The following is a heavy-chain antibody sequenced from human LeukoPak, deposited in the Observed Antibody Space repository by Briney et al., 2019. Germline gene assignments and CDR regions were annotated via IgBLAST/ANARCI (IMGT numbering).Heavy chain of an antibody. Sequence: GESLKISCKGSGYSFTSHWIGWVRQMPGKGLEWMGIIYPGDSDTKYSPSFQGQVTISADKSISTAYLQWRSLKASDTAMYYCARLTYYYNSSGYIADYWGQGTQVTISS. CDR1: GYSFTSHW. V-gene: IGHV5-51*01. D-gene: IGHD3-22*01. J-gene: IGHJ4*02. CDR2: IYPGDSDT. CDR3: ARLTYYYNSSGYIADY.